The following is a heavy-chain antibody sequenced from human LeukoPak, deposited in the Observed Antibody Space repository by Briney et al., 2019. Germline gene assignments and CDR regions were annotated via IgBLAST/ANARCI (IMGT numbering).Heavy chain of an antibody. D-gene: IGHD1-26*01. CDR2: INWNGGST. CDR1: GFTFSSYA. V-gene: IGHV3-20*04. Sequence: GGSLRLSCAASGFTFSSYAMGWVRQAPGKGLEWVSGINWNGGSTGYADSVKGRFTISRDNAKNSLYLQMNSLRAEDTALYYCARDYFGSPSALDYWGQGTLVTVSS. J-gene: IGHJ4*02. CDR3: ARDYFGSPSALDY.